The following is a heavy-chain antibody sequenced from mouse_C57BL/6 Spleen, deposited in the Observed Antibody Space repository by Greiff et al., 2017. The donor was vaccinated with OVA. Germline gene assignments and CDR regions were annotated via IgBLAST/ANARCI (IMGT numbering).Heavy chain of an antibody. Sequence: QVQLQQPGAELVKPGASVKLSCKASGYTFTSYWMHWVKQRPGRGLEWIGRIDPNSGGTKYNEKFKSKATLTVDKSSSTAYMQLSSLTSEDAAVYEGARYEPDGNYDGDVWGTGTTVTVSS. D-gene: IGHD2-1*01. CDR2: IDPNSGGT. CDR3: ARYEPDGNYDGDV. J-gene: IGHJ1*03. CDR1: GYTFTSYW. V-gene: IGHV1-72*01.